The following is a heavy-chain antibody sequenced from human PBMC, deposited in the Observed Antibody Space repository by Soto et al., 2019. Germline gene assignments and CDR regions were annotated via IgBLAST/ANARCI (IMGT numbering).Heavy chain of an antibody. CDR3: ARDLGLWFGELLSWFDP. D-gene: IGHD3-10*01. CDR1: GGSSSSGDYY. Sequence: SETMSLTCTVSGGSSSSGDYYWSWIRQPPGKGLEWIGYIYYSGSTYYNPSLKSRVTISVDTSKNQFSLKLSSVTAADTAVYYCARDLGLWFGELLSWFDPWGQGTLVTVSS. V-gene: IGHV4-30-4*01. CDR2: IYYSGST. J-gene: IGHJ5*02.